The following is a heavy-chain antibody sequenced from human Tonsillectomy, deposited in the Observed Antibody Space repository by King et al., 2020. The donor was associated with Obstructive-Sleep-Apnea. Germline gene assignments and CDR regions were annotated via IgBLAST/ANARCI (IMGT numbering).Heavy chain of an antibody. Sequence: VQLVESGGGLVQPGGSLRLSCGVSGFTFSSYAMSWVRQAPGKGLEWVSVISGSGGSPHSADSVKGRFTISRDNSTSTLYLPMNRLRAEDTAVYFCASRNYYDSSAMTCWGQGTLVTVSS. CDR2: ISGSGGSP. CDR3: ASRNYYDSSAMTC. V-gene: IGHV3-23*04. D-gene: IGHD3-22*01. CDR1: GFTFSSYA. J-gene: IGHJ4*02.